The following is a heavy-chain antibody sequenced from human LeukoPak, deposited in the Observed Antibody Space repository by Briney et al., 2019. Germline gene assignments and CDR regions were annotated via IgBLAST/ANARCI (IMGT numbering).Heavy chain of an antibody. D-gene: IGHD3-10*01. J-gene: IGHJ5*02. CDR2: INHRGSA. Sequence: SETLSLTCAVYSGSLSTHYWSWIRQSPGKGLEWIGEINHRGSANHNPSLASRATIPIDTSKNQFSLKLTSVAAADTAVYYCARHAMIRGAMSWFDPWGQGTLVAVSS. CDR3: ARHAMIRGAMSWFDP. CDR1: SGSLSTHY. V-gene: IGHV4-34*04.